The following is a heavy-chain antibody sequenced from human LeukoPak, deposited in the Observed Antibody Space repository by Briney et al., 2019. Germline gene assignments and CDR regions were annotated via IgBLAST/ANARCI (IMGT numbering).Heavy chain of an antibody. CDR3: AKTIVQDSYGSFLGDYGMDV. CDR1: GFTFNDYA. J-gene: IGHJ6*02. V-gene: IGHV3-9*01. CDR2: ISWNSDNI. D-gene: IGHD5-18*01. Sequence: GRSLRLSCAASGFTFNDYAMHWVRQAPGKGLEWVSGISWNSDNIGYADSVKGRFTISRDNAKNSLYLQMNSLRTEDTALYYCAKTIVQDSYGSFLGDYGMDVWGQGTTVTVSS.